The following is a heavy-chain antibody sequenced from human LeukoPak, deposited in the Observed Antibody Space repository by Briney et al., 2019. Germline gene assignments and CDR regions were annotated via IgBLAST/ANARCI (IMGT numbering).Heavy chain of an antibody. CDR2: ISFDGSNK. Sequence: PGGSLRLSCAASGFTFSSNGMHWARQAPGKGLEWVAVISFDGSNKYYADSVKGRFTISRDNSKNTLYLHMTSLGPDDTAVYYCAKTTGGWFDPWGQGILVTVSS. CDR1: GFTFSSNG. CDR3: AKTTGGWFDP. D-gene: IGHD4-17*01. J-gene: IGHJ5*02. V-gene: IGHV3-30*18.